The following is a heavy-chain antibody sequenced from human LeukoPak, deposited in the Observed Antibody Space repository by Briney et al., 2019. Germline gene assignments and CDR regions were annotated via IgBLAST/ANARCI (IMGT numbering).Heavy chain of an antibody. CDR1: GFTFSGCE. CDR2: ISRSGNTI. V-gene: IGHV3-48*03. J-gene: IGHJ3*02. CDR3: ARVATMVRVPLDALDI. D-gene: IGHD3-10*01. Sequence: GGSLRLSCAISGFTFSGCELTWVRLAPGKGLEWISYISRSGNTIYYADSVKGRFTTSRDNAKNSLYLQMNSLRVEDTAVYYCARVATMVRVPLDALDIWGQGTMVSVSS.